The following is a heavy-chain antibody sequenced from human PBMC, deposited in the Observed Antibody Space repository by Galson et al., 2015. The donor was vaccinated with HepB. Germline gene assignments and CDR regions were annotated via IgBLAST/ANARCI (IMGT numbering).Heavy chain of an antibody. CDR1: GSTFSSYA. Sequence: SLRLSCAASGSTFSSYAMHWVRQAPGKGLEYVSAISSTGDSTYYADSVKGRFTISRDNSKNTLFLQMSSLRVEDTAVYYCLKLPSWDRGLDCWGQGTLVTVSS. V-gene: IGHV3-64D*09. CDR3: LKLPSWDRGLDC. J-gene: IGHJ4*02. D-gene: IGHD6-13*01. CDR2: ISSTGDST.